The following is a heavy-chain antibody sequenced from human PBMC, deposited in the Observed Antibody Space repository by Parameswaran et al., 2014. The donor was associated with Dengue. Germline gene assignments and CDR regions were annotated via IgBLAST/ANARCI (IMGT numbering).Heavy chain of an antibody. CDR3: ARGLSGSGWYPVDAFDI. CDR2: INTNTGNP. V-gene: IGHV7-4-1*02. D-gene: IGHD6-19*01. J-gene: IGHJ3*02. Sequence: WVRQAPGQGLEWMGWINTNTGNPTYAQGFTGRFVFSLDTSVSTAYLQISSLKAEDTAVYYCARGLSGSGWYPVDAFDIWGQGTMVTVSS.